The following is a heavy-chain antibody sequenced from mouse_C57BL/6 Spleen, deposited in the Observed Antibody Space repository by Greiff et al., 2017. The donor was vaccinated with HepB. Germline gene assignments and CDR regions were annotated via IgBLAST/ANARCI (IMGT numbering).Heavy chain of an antibody. CDR2: IRNKANNHAT. Sequence: EVQLVESGGGLVQPGGSMKLSCAASGFTFSDAWMDWVRQSPEKGLEWVAEIRNKANNHATYYAESVKGRFTISRDDSKSSVYLQMNSLRAEDTGIYYCTSELGRGAMDYWGQGTSVTVSS. CDR1: GFTFSDAW. D-gene: IGHD4-1*01. J-gene: IGHJ4*01. V-gene: IGHV6-6*01. CDR3: TSELGRGAMDY.